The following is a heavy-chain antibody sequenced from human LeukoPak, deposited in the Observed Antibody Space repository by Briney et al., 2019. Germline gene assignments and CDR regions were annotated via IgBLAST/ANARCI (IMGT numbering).Heavy chain of an antibody. CDR3: ATFQAYANSGHLRPYFDY. D-gene: IGHD3-22*01. Sequence: GASVKVSCKISGYSLTELAIHWVRQAPGRGLEWMGGSDPEDVKTSFAEKFQGRVTFTEDTSTDTAFMELSRLRSDDTAVYYCATFQAYANSGHLRPYFDYWGQGTLVTVSS. J-gene: IGHJ4*02. CDR1: GYSLTELA. CDR2: SDPEDVKT. V-gene: IGHV1-24*01.